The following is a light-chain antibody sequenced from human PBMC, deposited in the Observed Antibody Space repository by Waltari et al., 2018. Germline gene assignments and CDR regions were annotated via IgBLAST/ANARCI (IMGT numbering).Light chain of an antibody. V-gene: IGKV2-28*01. CDR3: LQARRTPWS. Sequence: QSPLPGFGNCFMDWYVPKPGRAPQLLMYFVSNRAAGDPDRFSGSGSGTDFKLKIRGVEADDVGFYFGLQARRTPWSFGQGTKVEIE. J-gene: IGKJ1*01. CDR1: QSPLPGFGNCF. CDR2: FVS.